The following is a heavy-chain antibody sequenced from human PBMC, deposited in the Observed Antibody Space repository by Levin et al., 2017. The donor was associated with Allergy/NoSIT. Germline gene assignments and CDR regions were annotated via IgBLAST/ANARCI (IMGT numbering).Heavy chain of an antibody. V-gene: IGHV3-23*01. D-gene: IGHD6-13*01. J-gene: IGHJ4*02. CDR3: AKGYSSSFLG. CDR1: GFTFNSHA. CDR2: ISGSGDST. Sequence: GGSLRLSCAASGFTFNSHAMSWVRQAPGKGLEWVSAISGSGDSTYYADSVKGRFTISRDNSKDTLYLQINSLRAEDTAVYYCAKGYSSSFLGWGQGTLVTVSS.